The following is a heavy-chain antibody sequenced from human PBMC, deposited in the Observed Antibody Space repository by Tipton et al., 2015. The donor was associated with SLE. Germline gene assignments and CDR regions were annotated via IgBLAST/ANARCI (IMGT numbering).Heavy chain of an antibody. D-gene: IGHD5-24*01. J-gene: IGHJ2*01. CDR1: GYSISSGYY. Sequence: TLSLTCAVSGYSISSGYYWGWIRQPPGKGLEWIGSIYHSGSTYYNPSLKSRVTISVDTSKNQFSLKLSSVTAADTAVYYCARGLKGWLQFKSWYFDLWGRGTLVTVSS. CDR3: ARGLKGWLQFKSWYFDL. V-gene: IGHV4-38-2*01. CDR2: IYHSGST.